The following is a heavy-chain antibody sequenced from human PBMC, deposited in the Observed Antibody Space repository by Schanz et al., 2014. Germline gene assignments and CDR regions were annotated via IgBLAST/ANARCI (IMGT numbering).Heavy chain of an antibody. V-gene: IGHV3-74*01. CDR3: ARGAGGLDT. CDR1: GFSFSNYW. Sequence: EVQLVESGGGLVQPGGSLRLSCAASGFSFSNYWMHWVRQGPGSGLVWVSHIINAGSDTTYADSVKGRFTISRDNTRNTLYLQMNSLSAEDTAVYYCARGAGGLDTWGQGTPVTVSS. J-gene: IGHJ5*02. D-gene: IGHD3-16*01. CDR2: IINAGSDT.